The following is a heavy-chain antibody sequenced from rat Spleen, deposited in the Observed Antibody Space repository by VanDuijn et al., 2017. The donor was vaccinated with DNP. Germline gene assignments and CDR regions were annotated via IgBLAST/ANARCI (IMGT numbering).Heavy chain of an antibody. CDR3: ARGNNNYPYWSFDF. D-gene: IGHD1-10*01. CDR2: ISSGGGNT. J-gene: IGHJ1*01. V-gene: IGHV5-25*01. Sequence: EVQLVESGGGLVQPGRSMKLSCTVSGFNFSNYYMAWVRQAPTKGLEWVASISSGGGNTYYRDSLKGRFTISRDNAKNTLYLQMNRLRSEDTATYYCARGNNNYPYWSFDFWGPGTMVTVSS. CDR1: GFNFSNYY.